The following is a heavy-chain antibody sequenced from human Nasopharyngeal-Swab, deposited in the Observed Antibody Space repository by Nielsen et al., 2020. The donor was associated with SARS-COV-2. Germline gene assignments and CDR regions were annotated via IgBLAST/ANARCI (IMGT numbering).Heavy chain of an antibody. Sequence: SETLSLTCPVSGGSISSSTSYWAWILQPPGKGLEWIGSIYYGGSTYYNPSLKSRVTISVDTSKNQFSLKLSSVTAADTAVFYCARGPVRYDFWSGYYCGFDYWGQGTLVTVSS. CDR3: ARGPVRYDFWSGYYCGFDY. CDR1: GGSISSSTSY. J-gene: IGHJ4*02. D-gene: IGHD3-3*01. V-gene: IGHV4-39*07. CDR2: IYYGGST.